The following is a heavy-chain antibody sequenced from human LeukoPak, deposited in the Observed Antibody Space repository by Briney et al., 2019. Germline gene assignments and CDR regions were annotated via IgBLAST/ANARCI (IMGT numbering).Heavy chain of an antibody. V-gene: IGHV3-64*01. CDR2: ISSNGGST. Sequence: GGSLRLSCAASGFTFSNYAMHWVRQAPGKGLEYVSAISSNGGSTYYANSVKGRFTISRDNSKNTLYLQMGSLRAEDMAVYYCARGAYGSGSYYYYYGMDVWGRGTTVTVSS. CDR1: GFTFSNYA. J-gene: IGHJ6*02. CDR3: ARGAYGSGSYYYYYGMDV. D-gene: IGHD3-10*01.